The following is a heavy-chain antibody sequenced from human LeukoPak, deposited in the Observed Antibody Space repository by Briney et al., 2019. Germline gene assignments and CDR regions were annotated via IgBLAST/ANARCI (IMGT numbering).Heavy chain of an antibody. Sequence: AGSLRLSCAASGFTFSSYSMNWVRQAPRKGLEWVSSISSSSSYIYYADSVKGRFTITRDNAKNTLYPKMNSLRTEYTAVYYCARAYCSSTSCYAWESWFDPCGQRPLVTVSS. J-gene: IGHJ5*02. CDR1: GFTFSSYS. CDR3: ARAYCSSTSCYAWESWFDP. D-gene: IGHD2-2*01. V-gene: IGHV3-21*01. CDR2: ISSSSSYI.